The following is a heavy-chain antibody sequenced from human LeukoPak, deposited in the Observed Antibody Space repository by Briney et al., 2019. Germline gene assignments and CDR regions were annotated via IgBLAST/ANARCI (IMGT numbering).Heavy chain of an antibody. CDR2: ISYSGST. CDR3: ASQPPDGRPFDY. CDR1: GGSISNYY. Sequence: RPSETPSLTCTVSGGSISNYYWTWVRQPPGKGLEWIGHISYSGSTNYNPSLKSRVTISVDTSKNQFSLKLSSVTAADTAVYYCASQPPDGRPFDYWGQGTLVTVSS. J-gene: IGHJ4*02. V-gene: IGHV4-59*08.